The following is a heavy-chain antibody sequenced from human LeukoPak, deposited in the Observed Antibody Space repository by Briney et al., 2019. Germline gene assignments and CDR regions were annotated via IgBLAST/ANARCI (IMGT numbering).Heavy chain of an antibody. CDR2: MQSSGNS. Sequence: SETLSLTCSVSGDSISTYHWNWIRKSPGKGLEWIAFMQSSGNSNYNPSLKSRVTMFVDTSKNQFVLNLRSVTAADTGVYYCARDKRHSYGRYFDHWGQGMLVTVPS. V-gene: IGHV4-59*01. CDR3: ARDKRHSYGRYFDH. J-gene: IGHJ4*02. CDR1: GDSISTYH. D-gene: IGHD5-18*01.